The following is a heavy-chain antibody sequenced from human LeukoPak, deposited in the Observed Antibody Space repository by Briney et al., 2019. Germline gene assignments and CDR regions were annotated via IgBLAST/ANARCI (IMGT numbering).Heavy chain of an antibody. D-gene: IGHD6-13*01. V-gene: IGHV4-59*01. CDR2: IYYSGST. J-gene: IGHJ4*02. Sequence: PSETLSLTCTVSGGSISSYYWSWIRQPPGKGLEWIRYIYYSGSTNYNPSLKSRVTISVDTSKNQFSLKLSSVAAADTAVYYCARDPSIAVAGPLFDYWGQGTLVTVSS. CDR3: ARDPSIAVAGPLFDY. CDR1: GGSISSYY.